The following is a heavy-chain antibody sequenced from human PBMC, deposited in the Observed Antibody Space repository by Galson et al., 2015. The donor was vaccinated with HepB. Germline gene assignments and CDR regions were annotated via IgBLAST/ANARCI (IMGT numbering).Heavy chain of an antibody. CDR2: ILHDGTNK. D-gene: IGHD3-10*01. Sequence: SLRLSCAASGFTFSRNSMHWVRQAQGKGLEWVAFILHDGTNKYYADPVKGRFTIPRDNSENTRYLQMNSLRADDTAVYYCTRSSELWFGEFDFDYWGQGTLVTVSS. V-gene: IGHV3-30*14. CDR1: GFTFSRNS. CDR3: TRSSELWFGEFDFDY. J-gene: IGHJ4*02.